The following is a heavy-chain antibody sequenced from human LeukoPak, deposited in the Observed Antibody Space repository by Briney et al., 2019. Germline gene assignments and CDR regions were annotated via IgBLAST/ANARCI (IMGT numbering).Heavy chain of an antibody. J-gene: IGHJ4*02. CDR2: INHSGST. V-gene: IGHV4-34*01. D-gene: IGHD3-10*01. CDR3: AGEGGSGSYYNVVDY. CDR1: GGSISSYY. Sequence: PSETLSLTCTVSGGSISSYYWSWIRQPPGKGLEWIGEINHSGSTNYNPSLKSRVTISVDTSKNQFSLKLSSVTAADTAVYYCAGEGGSGSYYNVVDYWGQGTLVTVSS.